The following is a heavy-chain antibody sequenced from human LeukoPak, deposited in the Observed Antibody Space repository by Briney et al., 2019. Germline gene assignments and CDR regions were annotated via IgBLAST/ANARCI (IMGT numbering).Heavy chain of an antibody. V-gene: IGHV3-30*02. D-gene: IGHD3-22*01. CDR3: AKGAPYYYDSSGYPKGSFDS. CDR1: GFTFSSYG. CDR2: IRYDGSNK. Sequence: GGSLRLSCAASGFTFSSYGIHWVRQAPGKGLEWVAFIRYDGSNKYYADSVKGRFTISKDNSKNTLYLQMNSLRAEDTAVYYCAKGAPYYYDSSGYPKGSFDSWGQGTLVTVSS. J-gene: IGHJ4*02.